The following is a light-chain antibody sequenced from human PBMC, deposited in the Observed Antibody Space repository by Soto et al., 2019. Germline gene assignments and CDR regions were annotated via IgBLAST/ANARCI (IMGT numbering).Light chain of an antibody. CDR1: QVITAY. CDR2: DTS. V-gene: IGKV1-33*01. CDR3: QQCESLQYT. J-gene: IGKJ2*01. Sequence: DIQLSQSASSLSASVGDRVTITCRASQVITAYLNWYQQKPGKAPKLLIYDTSNVEIGVPSRFGGSGSGTDFTFNITGLQPEDAATYYCQQCESLQYTFGQGTKLEI.